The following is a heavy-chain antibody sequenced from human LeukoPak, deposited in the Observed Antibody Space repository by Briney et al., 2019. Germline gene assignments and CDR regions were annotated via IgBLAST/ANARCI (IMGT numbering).Heavy chain of an antibody. V-gene: IGHV4-39*01. CDR3: ARSSYYDTSGYYDY. D-gene: IGHD3-22*01. J-gene: IGHJ4*02. Sequence: SETLSLTCTVSGGSISSSSHYWGWVRQPPGKGLECIGFIYYTESTYSNPSLKSRVALSTDRTKNQFSLKLSSVTAADTAVYYCARSSYYDTSGYYDYWGQGALVTVSS. CDR2: IYYTEST. CDR1: GGSISSSSHY.